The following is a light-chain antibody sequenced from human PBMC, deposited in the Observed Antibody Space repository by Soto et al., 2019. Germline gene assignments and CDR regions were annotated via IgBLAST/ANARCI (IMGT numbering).Light chain of an antibody. CDR1: QSVSSY. Sequence: EIGLTQAPATLAVSPGERATLSCRASQSVSSYLAWYQQKPGQAPRLLIYDASTRATGIPARFSGSGSGTDFTLTITRLEPEDFATYYCQQYNSYSRTFGQGPKLHI. CDR2: DAS. J-gene: IGKJ1*01. CDR3: QQYNSYSRT. V-gene: IGKV3-11*01.